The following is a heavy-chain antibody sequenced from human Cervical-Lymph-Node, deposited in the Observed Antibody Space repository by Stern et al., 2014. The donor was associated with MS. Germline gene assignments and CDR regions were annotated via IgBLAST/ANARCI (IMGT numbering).Heavy chain of an antibody. D-gene: IGHD3-3*01. CDR1: GGTFSNYA. V-gene: IGHV1-69*01. CDR3: ARGSEASGYFPDYFQY. CDR2: LIIILDTA. J-gene: IGHJ1*01. Sequence: QVQLVQSGPEVKKPGSSVKVSCKASGGTFSNYAISCVRQAPGQGLEWMGGLIIILDTANYAQKFQGRVTISADESTNTAYMELSSLRSEDTAVYYCARGSEASGYFPDYFQYRGQGTPVTVSS.